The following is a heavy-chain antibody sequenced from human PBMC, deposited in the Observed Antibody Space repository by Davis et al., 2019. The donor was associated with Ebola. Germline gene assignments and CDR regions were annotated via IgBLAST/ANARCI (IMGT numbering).Heavy chain of an antibody. Sequence: GESLKISCKGSGYSFTSYWIGWVRQMPGKGLEWMGIIYPGDSDTRYSPSFQGQVTISADKSISTAYLQWSSLKASDTAMYYCARWTRSRESLTPTMVRGVGARAYYYYGMDVWGQGTTVTVSS. D-gene: IGHD3-10*01. CDR3: ARWTRSRESLTPTMVRGVGARAYYYYGMDV. J-gene: IGHJ6*02. V-gene: IGHV5-51*01. CDR1: GYSFTSYW. CDR2: IYPGDSDT.